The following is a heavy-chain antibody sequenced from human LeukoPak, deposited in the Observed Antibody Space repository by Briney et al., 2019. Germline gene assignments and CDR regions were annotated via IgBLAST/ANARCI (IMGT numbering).Heavy chain of an antibody. Sequence: GESLKISCKGSGYSFSNNWIGWMRQMPGKGLEWMGIIYPGDSDARYSPSFQGQVTISVDKSVSTAYLQWSSLKASDTAMYYCARQTNYDILIGYFDYWGQGTLVTVSS. CDR1: GYSFSNNW. CDR3: ARQTNYDILIGYFDY. J-gene: IGHJ4*02. D-gene: IGHD3-9*01. CDR2: IYPGDSDA. V-gene: IGHV5-51*01.